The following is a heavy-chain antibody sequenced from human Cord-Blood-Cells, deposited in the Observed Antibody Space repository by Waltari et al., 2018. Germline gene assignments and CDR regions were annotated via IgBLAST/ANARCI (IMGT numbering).Heavy chain of an antibody. CDR3: ARGEKMTTVTTSYNWFDP. CDR2: INHSGST. Sequence: QVQLQQWGAGLLKPSETLSLTCAVYGGSFSGYYWSWIRQPPGKGLEWIGEINHSGSTNYNPSLKSRVTISVDTSKNQFSRKLSSVTAADTAVYYCARGEKMTTVTTSYNWFDPWGQGTLVTVSS. D-gene: IGHD4-17*01. J-gene: IGHJ5*02. CDR1: GGSFSGYY. V-gene: IGHV4-34*01.